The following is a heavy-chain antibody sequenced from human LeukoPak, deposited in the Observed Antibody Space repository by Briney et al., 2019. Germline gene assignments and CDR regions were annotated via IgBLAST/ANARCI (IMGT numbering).Heavy chain of an antibody. CDR3: ARERPEVYYFDY. Sequence: GASVKVSCKTSGYTFTKYLIHWVRQAPGQGLEWMGTINPQGDITNYAQRFQGRITLTEDTSTSTVYMELSSLTSEDTAVYYCARERPEVYYFDYWGQGTLVTVSS. CDR2: INPQGDIT. J-gene: IGHJ4*02. V-gene: IGHV1-46*01. CDR1: GYTFTKYL.